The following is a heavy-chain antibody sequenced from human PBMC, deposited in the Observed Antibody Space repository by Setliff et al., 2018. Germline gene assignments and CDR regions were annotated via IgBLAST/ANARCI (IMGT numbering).Heavy chain of an antibody. CDR2: IHYSGST. CDR1: AGSISSSSYY. Sequence: PSETLSLTCTVSAGSISSSSYYWGWIRQPPGKGLEWIATIHYSGSTYYNPSLKSRVTTSVDTSKNQFSLKLSSVTAADTAVYYCARQGRKSDSRRYYYWTDFDYWGQGALVTVSS. J-gene: IGHJ4*02. D-gene: IGHD3-22*01. CDR3: ARQGRKSDSRRYYYWTDFDY. V-gene: IGHV4-39*01.